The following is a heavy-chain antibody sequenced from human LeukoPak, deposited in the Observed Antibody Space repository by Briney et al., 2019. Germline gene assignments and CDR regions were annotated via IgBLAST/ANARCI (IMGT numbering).Heavy chain of an antibody. D-gene: IGHD6-25*01. CDR3: AKDAASPVTYAAYFQH. CDR2: ISGSGGST. V-gene: IGHV3-23*01. Sequence: PGGSLRLSCAASGFTFSGYAMSWVRQAPGKGLEWVSAISGSGGSTYYADSVKGRFTISRDNSKNTLYLQMNSLRAEDTAVYYCAKDAASPVTYAAYFQHWGQGTLVTVSS. J-gene: IGHJ1*01. CDR1: GFTFSGYA.